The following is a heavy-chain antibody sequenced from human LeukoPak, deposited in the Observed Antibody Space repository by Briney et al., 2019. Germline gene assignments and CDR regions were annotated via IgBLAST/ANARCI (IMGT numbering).Heavy chain of an antibody. CDR2: IYRSGST. CDR3: ARGDCSGSICYSPMDV. D-gene: IGHD2-21*01. J-gene: IGHJ6*03. CDR1: GYSINSGYY. V-gene: IGHV4-38-2*02. Sequence: SETLSLTCTVSGYSINSGYYWVWIRQPPGKGLEWIGSIYRSGSTNYNPSLKSRVTISVDTSKNQFSLKVSSVTAADTAVYYCARGDCSGSICYSPMDVWGTGTTVTVSS.